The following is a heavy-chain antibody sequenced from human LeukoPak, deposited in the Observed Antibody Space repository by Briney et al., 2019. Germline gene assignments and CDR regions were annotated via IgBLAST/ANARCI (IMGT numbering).Heavy chain of an antibody. CDR3: ARGLSGDYAYYFDY. D-gene: IGHD4-17*01. V-gene: IGHV4-34*01. Sequence: SETLSLTCAVYGGSFSGSYWSWIRQPPGKGLEWIGEINHSGSTNYNPPLKSRVTISVDTSKNQFSLKLSSVTAADTAVYYCARGLSGDYAYYFDYWGQGTLVTVSS. CDR2: INHSGST. CDR1: GGSFSGSY. J-gene: IGHJ4*02.